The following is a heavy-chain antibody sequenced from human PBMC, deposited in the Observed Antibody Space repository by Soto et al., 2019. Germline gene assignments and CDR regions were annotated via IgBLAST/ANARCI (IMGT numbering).Heavy chain of an antibody. CDR2: INPSGGST. CDR1: GYTFTSHY. D-gene: IGHD4-4*01. V-gene: IGHV1-46*01. Sequence: GASVKVSCKASGYTFTSHYMHWVRQAPGQGLDWMGIINPSGGSTSYAQKFQGRVTMTRDTSASTAYMELSSLRSEDTAVYYCASSYSNYALIDYYYYGMDVWGQGTTVTVSS. J-gene: IGHJ6*02. CDR3: ASSYSNYALIDYYYYGMDV.